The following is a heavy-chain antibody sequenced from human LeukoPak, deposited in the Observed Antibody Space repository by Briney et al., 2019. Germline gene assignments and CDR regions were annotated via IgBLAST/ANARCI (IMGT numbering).Heavy chain of an antibody. J-gene: IGHJ3*02. CDR3: AKDMGETGMVTFDI. V-gene: IGHV3-43*02. CDR1: GFTFDDYA. D-gene: IGHD5-18*01. Sequence: PGGSLRLSCAASGFTFDDYAMHWVRQAPGKGLEWVSLISGVGGSTYYADSVKGRFTISRDNSKNSLYLQMNSLSTEDTALYYGAKDMGETGMVTFDIWGQGTMVPVSS. CDR2: ISGVGGST.